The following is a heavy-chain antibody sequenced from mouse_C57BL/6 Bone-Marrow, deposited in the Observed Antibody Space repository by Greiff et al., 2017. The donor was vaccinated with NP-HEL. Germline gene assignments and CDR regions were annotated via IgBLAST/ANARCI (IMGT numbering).Heavy chain of an antibody. Sequence: EVQGVESGGGLVKPGGSLKLSCAASGFTFSSYAMSWVRQTPEKRLEWVATISDGGSYTYYPDNVKGRFTISRDNAKNNLYLQMSHLKSEDTAMYYCARVYYDGFAYWGQGTLVTVSA. CDR1: GFTFSSYA. D-gene: IGHD2-4*01. CDR3: ARVYYDGFAY. J-gene: IGHJ3*01. V-gene: IGHV5-4*01. CDR2: ISDGGSYT.